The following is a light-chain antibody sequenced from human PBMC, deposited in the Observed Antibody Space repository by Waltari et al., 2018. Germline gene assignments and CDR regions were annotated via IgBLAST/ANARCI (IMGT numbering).Light chain of an antibody. CDR1: QSLTKRY. CDR3: QQYGSSIMYT. CDR2: GAS. Sequence: VLTQSPGTLSLSPGESATLSCRASQSLTKRYLAWYQQKPGQAPRLVIYGASSRAPGIPDRFSGSGSGTDFTLTISRLEPEDFAVYYCQQYGSSIMYTFGQGTKLEIK. J-gene: IGKJ2*01. V-gene: IGKV3-20*01.